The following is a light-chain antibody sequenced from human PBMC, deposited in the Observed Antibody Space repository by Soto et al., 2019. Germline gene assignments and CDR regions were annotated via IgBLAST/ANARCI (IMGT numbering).Light chain of an antibody. J-gene: IGKJ4*01. CDR1: QGISSS. CDR3: QQVKSYPLT. V-gene: IGKV1-9*01. CDR2: AAS. Sequence: IQLTQSPSSLSASVGDRVTITCRASQGISSSLAWYQQTPGKAPKFLIHAASTLQSGVPARFSGSGSGTDFTLTISSLQPEDFATYYCQQVKSYPLTFGGGTKVEIK.